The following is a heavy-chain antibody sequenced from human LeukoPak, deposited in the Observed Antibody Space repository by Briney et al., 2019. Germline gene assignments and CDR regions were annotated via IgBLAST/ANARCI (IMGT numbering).Heavy chain of an antibody. Sequence: SETLSLTCTVSGGSISSSSYYWGWIRQPPGKGLEWIGSIYYSGSTYYNPSLKSRVTISVDTSKNQFSLKLSSATAADTAVYYCASRGYSYGFLFDYWGQGTLVTVSS. CDR1: GGSISSSSYY. J-gene: IGHJ4*02. CDR2: IYYSGST. D-gene: IGHD5-18*01. CDR3: ASRGYSYGFLFDY. V-gene: IGHV4-39*01.